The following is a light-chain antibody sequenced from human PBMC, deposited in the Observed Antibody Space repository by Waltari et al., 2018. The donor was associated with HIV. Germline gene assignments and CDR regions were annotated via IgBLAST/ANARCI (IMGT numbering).Light chain of an antibody. J-gene: IGKJ3*01. V-gene: IGKV1-39*01. CDR3: QQTYLTTFT. Sequence: DIQMTQSPSSLSASVGDRITITCRTSQNIGKDLNWYQQKPGTAPKVVIFAASSLHSGVPSRFSGSGSGTDFTLTISSLQPEDFATYYCQQTYLTTFTFGPGTNVDFK. CDR2: AAS. CDR1: QNIGKD.